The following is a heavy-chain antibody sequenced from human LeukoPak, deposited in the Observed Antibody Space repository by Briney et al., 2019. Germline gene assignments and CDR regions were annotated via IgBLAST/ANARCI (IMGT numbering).Heavy chain of an antibody. Sequence: GGSLRLSCSASGFTFSSYAMHWVRQAPGKGLEYVSTISSDGGSTYYADSVKGGFIISRDNSKKTLYLQMSSLRAEDTAAYYCVKDQWYSNGWYIFDYWGQGTLVTVSS. V-gene: IGHV3-64D*08. CDR1: GFTFSSYA. CDR3: VKDQWYSNGWYIFDY. CDR2: ISSDGGST. D-gene: IGHD6-19*01. J-gene: IGHJ4*01.